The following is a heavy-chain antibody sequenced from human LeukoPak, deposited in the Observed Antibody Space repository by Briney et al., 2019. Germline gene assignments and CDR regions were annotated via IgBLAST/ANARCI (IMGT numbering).Heavy chain of an antibody. D-gene: IGHD1-26*01. CDR3: AKVLARWELRGFDY. Sequence: GSLRLSCAASGFTFSDYAMSWVRQAPGKGLEWVSAISGSGGSTYYADSVKGRFTISRDNSKNTLYLQMNSLRAEDTAVYYCAKVLARWELRGFDYWGQGTLVTVSS. CDR2: ISGSGGST. V-gene: IGHV3-23*01. J-gene: IGHJ4*02. CDR1: GFTFSDYA.